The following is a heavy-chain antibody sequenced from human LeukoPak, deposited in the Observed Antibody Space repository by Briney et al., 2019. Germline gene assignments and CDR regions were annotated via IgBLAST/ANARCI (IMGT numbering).Heavy chain of an antibody. D-gene: IGHD3-10*01. Sequence: SETLSLTCAVSGGSISSGGYSWSWIRQPPGKGLEWIGEINHSGSTNYNPSLKSRVTISVDTSKNQFSLKLSSVTAADTAVYYCARGSQLWFGESPFDYWGQGTLVTVSS. CDR1: GGSISSGGYS. CDR2: INHSGST. V-gene: IGHV4-34*01. CDR3: ARGSQLWFGESPFDY. J-gene: IGHJ4*02.